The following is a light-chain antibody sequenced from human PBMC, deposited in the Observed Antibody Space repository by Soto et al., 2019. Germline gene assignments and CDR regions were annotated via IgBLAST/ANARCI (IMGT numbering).Light chain of an antibody. CDR3: HHYDSTSSSWT. V-gene: IGKV3-20*01. CDR1: QSVTSSY. Sequence: DIVLTQSPGTLSLSPGGRATLSCRASQSVTSSYLAWYQQKPGQAPGLVIYAASSRAAGIPDRFSGSGSGTDFTLTISRLEPEDFAVYFCHHYDSTSSSWTFGQGTKVEIK. J-gene: IGKJ1*01. CDR2: AAS.